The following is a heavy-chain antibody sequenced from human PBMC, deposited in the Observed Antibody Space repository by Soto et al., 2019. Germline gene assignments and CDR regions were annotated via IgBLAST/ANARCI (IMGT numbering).Heavy chain of an antibody. V-gene: IGHV1-18*01. CDR1: GYPFTSYV. J-gene: IGHJ6*02. CDR2: ISAYNGNT. D-gene: IGHD2-2*01. CDR3: ARGQLGYCSSTSCYGPEDV. Sequence: ASLKLSCKSSGYPFTSYVISWVRQAPGQGLEWMGWISAYNGNTNYAQKLQGRVTMTTDTSTSAAYMELRSLRSDDTAVYYCARGQLGYCSSTSCYGPEDVWG.